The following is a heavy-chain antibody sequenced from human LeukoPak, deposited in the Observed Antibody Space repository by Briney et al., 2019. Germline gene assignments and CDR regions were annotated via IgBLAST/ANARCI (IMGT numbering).Heavy chain of an antibody. V-gene: IGHV3-21*01. CDR2: ITGDSGDI. J-gene: IGHJ4*02. Sequence: GESLRLSCAASGFTFSYYSMNWVRQAPGKGLEWVSSITGDSGDILYADSMKGRFTISRDNAKNSLYLRMNSLTDDDTAVYYCSTDQSGPLSDWGQGTLVTVSS. D-gene: IGHD3-3*01. CDR3: STDQSGPLSD. CDR1: GFTFSYYS.